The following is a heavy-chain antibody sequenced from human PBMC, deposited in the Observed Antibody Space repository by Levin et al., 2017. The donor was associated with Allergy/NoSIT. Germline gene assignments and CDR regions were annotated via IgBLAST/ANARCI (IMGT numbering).Heavy chain of an antibody. Sequence: GASVKVSCAASGFTLGNYWMSWVRQAPGKGLEWVASIKQDGDEKYYVDSVKGRFTIFRDNAKNSLYLQMNNLRAEDTAVYYCARDPGGYDYWGQGTLVTASS. J-gene: IGHJ4*02. CDR1: GFTLGNYW. V-gene: IGHV3-7*01. D-gene: IGHD4-23*01. CDR2: IKQDGDEK. CDR3: ARDPGGYDY.